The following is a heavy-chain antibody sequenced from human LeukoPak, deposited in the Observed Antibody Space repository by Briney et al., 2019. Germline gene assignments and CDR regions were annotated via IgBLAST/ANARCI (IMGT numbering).Heavy chain of an antibody. J-gene: IGHJ6*02. CDR2: ISHSGST. V-gene: IGHV4-34*01. CDR3: ARVVRYFDSRMDV. D-gene: IGHD3-9*01. Sequence: SETLSLTCAVYGGSFSGYYWSWIRQPPGKGLEWIGEISHSGSTNYNPSLKSRVTISVNTSKNQFSLKLSSVTAADTAVYYCARVVRYFDSRMDVWGQGTTVTVSS. CDR1: GGSFSGYY.